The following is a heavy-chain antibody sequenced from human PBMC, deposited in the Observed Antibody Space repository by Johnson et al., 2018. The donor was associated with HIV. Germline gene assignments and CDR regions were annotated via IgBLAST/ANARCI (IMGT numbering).Heavy chain of an antibody. V-gene: IGHV3-30*02. Sequence: QVQLVESGGGLVQPGGSLRLSCAASGFTFSSYGMHWVRQAPGKGLEWVAFIRYDGSNKYYADSVKGRFTISRDNSKNTLYLQMNSLRAEDTALYYCARDFNSGSPDGAFDIWGQGTMVTVSS. CDR1: GFTFSSYG. CDR3: ARDFNSGSPDGAFDI. J-gene: IGHJ3*02. CDR2: IRYDGSNK. D-gene: IGHD4-23*01.